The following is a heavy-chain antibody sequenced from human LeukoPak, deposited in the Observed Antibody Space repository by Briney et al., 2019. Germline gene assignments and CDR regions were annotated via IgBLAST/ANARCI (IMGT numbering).Heavy chain of an antibody. CDR2: IYSGDNT. Sequence: GGSLRLPCAASGFTVSNNYMSWVRQAPGKGLEWVSVIYSGDNTYYVESVKGRFTISRDNSKNTLFLQMNRLRAEDTAVYYCAGRRVLDASFDYWGQGTLVTVSS. V-gene: IGHV3-66*02. D-gene: IGHD3-16*01. J-gene: IGHJ4*02. CDR3: AGRRVLDASFDY. CDR1: GFTVSNNY.